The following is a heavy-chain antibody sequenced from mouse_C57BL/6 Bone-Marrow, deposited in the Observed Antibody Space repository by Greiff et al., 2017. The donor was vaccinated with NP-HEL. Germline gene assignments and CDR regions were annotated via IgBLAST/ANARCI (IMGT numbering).Heavy chain of an antibody. J-gene: IGHJ1*03. CDR1: GFTFSSYG. V-gene: IGHV5-6*01. CDR3: ASRYYYGSSYWYFDV. D-gene: IGHD1-1*01. CDR2: ISSGGSYT. Sequence: DVHLVESGGDLVKPGGSLKLSCAASGFTFSSYGMSWVRQTPDKRLEWVATISSGGSYTYYPDSVKGRFTISRDNAKNTLYLQMSSLKSEDTAMYYCASRYYYGSSYWYFDVWGTGTTVTVSS.